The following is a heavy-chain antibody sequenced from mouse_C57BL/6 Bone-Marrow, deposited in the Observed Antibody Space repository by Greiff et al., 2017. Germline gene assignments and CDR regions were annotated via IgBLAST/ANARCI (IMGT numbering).Heavy chain of an antibody. J-gene: IGHJ1*03. V-gene: IGHV2-2*01. CDR3: ASRAGYPWYFDV. D-gene: IGHD2-2*01. CDR1: GFSLTSYG. Sequence: QVQLKESGPGLVQPSQSLSITCTVSGFSLTSYGVHWVRQSPGKGLAWLGVIWSGGSTDYNAAFISRLSIRKDNSKCQVFFKMNSLQADDTAIYYCASRAGYPWYFDVWGTGTTVTVSS. CDR2: IWSGGST.